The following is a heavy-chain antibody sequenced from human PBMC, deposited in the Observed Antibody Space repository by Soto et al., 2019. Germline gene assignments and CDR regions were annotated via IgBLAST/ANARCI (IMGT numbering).Heavy chain of an antibody. CDR1: DCSISSYY. CDR3: ASLYGDPGGYYFDY. D-gene: IGHD4-17*01. J-gene: IGHJ4*02. Sequence: SETMSLTCTVSDCSISSYYLTWIRQNPGKGLEWIGYIYYSGSTNYNPSLKSRVTISVDTSKNQFSLKLSSVTAADTAVYYCASLYGDPGGYYFDYWGQGTLVTVSS. V-gene: IGHV4-59*12. CDR2: IYYSGST.